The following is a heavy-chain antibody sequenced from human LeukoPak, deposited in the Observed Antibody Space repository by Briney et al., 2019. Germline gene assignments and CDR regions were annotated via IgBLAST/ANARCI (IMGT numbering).Heavy chain of an antibody. CDR3: AREEIISLGKFDY. V-gene: IGHV4-39*07. Sequence: SETLSLTCTVSGGSISSTIYHWGWIRQPPGKGLEWIGSMYYSGTTYYNPSLKSRVTISVDTSKNQFSLKLNSVTAADTAVYYCAREEIISLGKFDYWGQGTLVTVSS. J-gene: IGHJ4*02. D-gene: IGHD2/OR15-2a*01. CDR2: MYYSGTT. CDR1: GGSISSTIYH.